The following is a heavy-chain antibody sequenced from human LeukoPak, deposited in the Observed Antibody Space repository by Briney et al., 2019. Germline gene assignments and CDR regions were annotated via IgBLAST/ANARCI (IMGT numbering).Heavy chain of an antibody. J-gene: IGHJ4*02. CDR3: AATYYYDGSGDY. D-gene: IGHD3-22*01. V-gene: IGHV3-48*04. CDR1: GFTFSSYS. Sequence: GGSLRLSCAASGFTFSSYSMNWVRQAPGKGLEWVSYINSGSSTKYYADSVKGRFTISRDNAKNSLYLLMNSQRTEDTAVYYCAATYYYDGSGDYWGQGTLVTVSS. CDR2: INSGSSTK.